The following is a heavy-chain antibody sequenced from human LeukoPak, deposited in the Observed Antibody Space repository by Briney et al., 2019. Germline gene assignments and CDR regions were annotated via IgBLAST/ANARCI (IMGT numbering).Heavy chain of an antibody. CDR3: ARRGESASYGDYRFDY. J-gene: IGHJ4*02. V-gene: IGHV3-23*01. D-gene: IGHD4-17*01. CDR2: ISGSSGLT. CDR1: GFTFSSYG. Sequence: GGSLRLSCAASGFTFSSYGMHWVRQAPGKGLEWVSAISGSSGLTYYADSVKGRFTISRDNSKNTLFLRMNSLRAEDTAVYYCARRGESASYGDYRFDYWGQGTLVTVSS.